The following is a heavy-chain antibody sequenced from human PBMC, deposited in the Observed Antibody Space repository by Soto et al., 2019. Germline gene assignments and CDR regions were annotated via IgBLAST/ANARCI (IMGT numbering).Heavy chain of an antibody. Sequence: QVQLVQSGAEVKKPGSSVKVSCKASGGTFSSYAISWVRQAPGQGLEWMGGIIPIFGTANYVQKFQGRVTITADESTSTAYMELSSLRSEDTAVYYCARAPRHTRAVDWFDPWGQGTLVTVSS. CDR1: GGTFSSYA. V-gene: IGHV1-69*01. J-gene: IGHJ5*02. CDR2: IIPIFGTA. D-gene: IGHD6-19*01. CDR3: ARAPRHTRAVDWFDP.